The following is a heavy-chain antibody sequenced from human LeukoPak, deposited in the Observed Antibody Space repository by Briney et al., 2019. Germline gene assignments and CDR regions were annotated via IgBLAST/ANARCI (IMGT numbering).Heavy chain of an antibody. J-gene: IGHJ6*02. CDR1: GFTFSSYS. CDR3: ASRLLWFGELPPLYYGMDV. CDR2: ISSSSSYI. D-gene: IGHD3-10*01. Sequence: PGGSLRLSCAASGFTFSSYSMNWVRQAPGKGLEWVSSISSSSSYIYYADSVKGRFTISRDNAKNSLYLQMNSLRAEDTAVYYCASRLLWFGELPPLYYGMDVWGQGTTVTASS. V-gene: IGHV3-21*01.